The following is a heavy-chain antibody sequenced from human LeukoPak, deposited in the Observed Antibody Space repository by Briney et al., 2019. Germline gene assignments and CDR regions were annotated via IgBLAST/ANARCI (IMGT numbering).Heavy chain of an antibody. D-gene: IGHD4-17*01. CDR1: GFTFSDYY. V-gene: IGHV3-11*06. Sequence: PGGSLRLSCAASGFTFSDYYMSWIRQAPGKGLEWVSYISSSSSYTNYADSVKGRFTISRDNAKNSLYLQMNSLRAEDTAVYYCARGRGKGDYGDYGAGYNWFDPWGQGTLVTVSS. CDR3: ARGRGKGDYGDYGAGYNWFDP. J-gene: IGHJ5*02. CDR2: ISSSSSYT.